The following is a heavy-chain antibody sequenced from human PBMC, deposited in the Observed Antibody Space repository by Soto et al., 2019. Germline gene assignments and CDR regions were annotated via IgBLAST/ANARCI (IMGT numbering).Heavy chain of an antibody. CDR3: AIRGDSSWSNFDY. V-gene: IGHV3-23*01. CDR2: ISDGGGST. J-gene: IGHJ4*02. D-gene: IGHD3-22*01. CDR1: EFAFSNYA. Sequence: EVQLLESGGGLVQPGGSVRLSCAASEFAFSNYAMNWVRQAPGKGLEWVSTISDGGGSTYYAGSVKGRFTISRDNSKNTLYLQMNSLSVEDTAVYYCAIRGDSSWSNFDYWGQGTLVTVSS.